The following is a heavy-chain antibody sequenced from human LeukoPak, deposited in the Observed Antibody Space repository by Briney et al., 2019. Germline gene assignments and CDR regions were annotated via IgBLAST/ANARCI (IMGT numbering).Heavy chain of an antibody. CDR2: IYPGGSHT. V-gene: IGHV5-51*01. CDR1: GYSFTSYW. D-gene: IGHD3-16*02. J-gene: IGHJ4*02. Sequence: GESLKISCEGSGYSFTSYWIGWVCQMPGKGLEWMGIIYPGGSHTIYSPSFQGQVTISADKSINTAYLQWSSLKASDTAMYYCARWGGYDYVWGSYRYTLYYFDYWGQGTLVTVSS. CDR3: ARWGGYDYVWGSYRYTLYYFDY.